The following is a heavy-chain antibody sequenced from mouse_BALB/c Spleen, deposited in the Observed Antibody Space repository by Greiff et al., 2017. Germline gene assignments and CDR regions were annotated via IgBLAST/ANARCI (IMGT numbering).Heavy chain of an antibody. D-gene: IGHD2-4*01. CDR1: GFNIKDTY. Sequence: EVQLQQSGAELVKPGASVKLSCTASGFNIKDTYMHWVKQRPEQGLEWIGRIDPANGNTKYDPKFQGKATITADTSSNTAYLQLSSLTSEDTAVYYCALSTMITTAAMDYWGQGTSVTVSS. V-gene: IGHV14-3*02. CDR2: IDPANGNT. J-gene: IGHJ4*01. CDR3: ALSTMITTAAMDY.